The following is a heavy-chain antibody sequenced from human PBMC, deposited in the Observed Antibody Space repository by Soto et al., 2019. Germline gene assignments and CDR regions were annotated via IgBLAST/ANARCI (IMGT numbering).Heavy chain of an antibody. CDR3: ARDMMGKPNRTGYYFDY. D-gene: IGHD3-16*01. CDR1: GYTFTGYY. CDR2: INPNSGGT. J-gene: IGHJ4*02. Sequence: ASVKVSCKASGYTFTGYYMHWVRQAPGQGLEWMGWINPNSGGTNYAQKFQGWVTMTRDTSISTAYMELSRLRSDDTAVYYCARDMMGKPNRTGYYFDYWGQGTLVTVSS. V-gene: IGHV1-2*04.